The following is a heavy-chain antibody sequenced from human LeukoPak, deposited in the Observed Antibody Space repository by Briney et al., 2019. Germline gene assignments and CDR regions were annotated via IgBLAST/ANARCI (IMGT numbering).Heavy chain of an antibody. J-gene: IGHJ4*02. CDR3: ARWTYYYDSSGDYFS. Sequence: GGSLRLSSASAGFTVSSNYMSVVREAPGGGQGWVSVIYSGGSTYYADSVKGRFTISRDNAKNTLYLQMNSLRAEDTPMYYCARWTYYYDSSGDYFSWGQGTLVTVSS. CDR1: GFTVSSNY. D-gene: IGHD3-22*01. CDR2: IYSGGST. V-gene: IGHV3-53*01.